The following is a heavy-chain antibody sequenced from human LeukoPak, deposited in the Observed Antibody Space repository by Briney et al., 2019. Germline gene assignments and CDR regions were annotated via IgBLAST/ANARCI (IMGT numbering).Heavy chain of an antibody. D-gene: IGHD5-12*01. CDR2: TSHDGSYK. CDR3: VRGPSGYHNT. V-gene: IGHV3-30*14. CDR1: GCTFSSYA. J-gene: IGHJ4*02. Sequence: PWGTLRLSCAASGCTFSSYAIHWGRQAPGKGLEWVALTSHDGSYKYYSDSVKGRFTISRDNSKNTLYLQMNSLRAEDTAVYYCVRGPSGYHNTGGQGTLVTVSS.